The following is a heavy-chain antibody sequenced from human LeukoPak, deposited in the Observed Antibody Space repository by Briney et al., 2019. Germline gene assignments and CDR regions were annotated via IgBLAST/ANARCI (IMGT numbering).Heavy chain of an antibody. Sequence: SETLSLTCTVSGGPISDFYWSWIRQSPEKGLEWIGNIFYSGNTNYNPSLRSRVTISVDTSKKQFSLRLTSVIAADTAVYYCARLRSGSTPPPPYYYYGLDVWGQGTTVTVSS. J-gene: IGHJ6*02. CDR2: IFYSGNT. D-gene: IGHD1-26*01. CDR3: ARLRSGSTPPPPYYYYGLDV. V-gene: IGHV4-59*01. CDR1: GGPISDFY.